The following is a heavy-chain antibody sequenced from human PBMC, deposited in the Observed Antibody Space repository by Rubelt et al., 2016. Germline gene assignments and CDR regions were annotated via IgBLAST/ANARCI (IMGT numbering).Heavy chain of an antibody. CDR2: IYYSGST. CDR3: ARSDYYDSSTYNWFDP. V-gene: IGHV4-31*03. Sequence: QLQLQESGPGLVKPSQTLSLTCTVSGGSISSGGYYWSWIRQHPGKGLEWIGYIYYSGSTYYNPSLKSRVTISVDTSKNLFSLKLSVVTAADTAVYCCARSDYYDSSTYNWFDPWGQGTLVTVSS. J-gene: IGHJ5*02. CDR1: GGSISSGGYY. D-gene: IGHD3-22*01.